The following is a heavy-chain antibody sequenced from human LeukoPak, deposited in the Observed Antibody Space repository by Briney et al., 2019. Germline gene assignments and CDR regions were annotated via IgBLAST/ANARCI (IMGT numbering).Heavy chain of an antibody. D-gene: IGHD6-6*01. Sequence: SSETLSLTCTVSGGSISSYYWSWIRQPPGKGLEWIGYIYYSGSTNYNPSLKSRVTISVDTSKNRFSLKLSSVTAADTAVYYCARRRSSLSGYYYMDVWGSGTTVTVSS. J-gene: IGHJ6*03. CDR2: IYYSGST. V-gene: IGHV4-59*08. CDR1: GGSISSYY. CDR3: ARRRSSLSGYYYMDV.